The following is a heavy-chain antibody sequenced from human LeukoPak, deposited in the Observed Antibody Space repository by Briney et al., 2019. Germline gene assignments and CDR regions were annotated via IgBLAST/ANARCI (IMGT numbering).Heavy chain of an antibody. CDR3: ARKDYYDSSGYDY. CDR2: ISAYNGNT. CDR1: GYTFTGYY. Sequence: GASVKVSCKASGYTFTGYYMHWVRQAPGQGLEWMGWISAYNGNTNYAQKLQGRVTMTTDTSTSTAYMELRSLRSDDTAVYYCARKDYYDSSGYDYWGQGTLVTVSS. J-gene: IGHJ4*02. D-gene: IGHD3-22*01. V-gene: IGHV1-18*04.